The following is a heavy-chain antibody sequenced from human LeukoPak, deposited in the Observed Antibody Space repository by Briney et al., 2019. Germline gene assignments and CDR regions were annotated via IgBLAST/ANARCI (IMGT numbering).Heavy chain of an antibody. V-gene: IGHV4-38-2*02. D-gene: IGHD1-26*01. CDR3: ARDTILSGVGATTPASDAFDI. CDR2: IYHSGST. Sequence: PSETLSLTCTVSGYSISSGYYWGWIRQPPGKGLEWIGSIYHSGSTYYNPSLKSRVTISVDTSKNQFSLKLSSVTAADTAVYYCARDTILSGVGATTPASDAFDIWGQGTMVTVSS. J-gene: IGHJ3*02. CDR1: GYSISSGYY.